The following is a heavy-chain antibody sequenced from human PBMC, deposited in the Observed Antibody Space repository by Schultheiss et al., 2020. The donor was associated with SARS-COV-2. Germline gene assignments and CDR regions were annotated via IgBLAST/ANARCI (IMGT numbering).Heavy chain of an antibody. V-gene: IGHV3-23*01. Sequence: LSLTCAVYGGSFSGYYWIRQPPGKGLEWVSAISGSGGSTYYADSVKGRFTISRDNSKNTLYLQMNSLRAEDTAVYYCAKDRTIAVAGTGDYWGQGTLVTVSS. CDR3: AKDRTIAVAGTGDY. D-gene: IGHD6-19*01. CDR1: GGSFSGYY. CDR2: ISGSGGST. J-gene: IGHJ4*02.